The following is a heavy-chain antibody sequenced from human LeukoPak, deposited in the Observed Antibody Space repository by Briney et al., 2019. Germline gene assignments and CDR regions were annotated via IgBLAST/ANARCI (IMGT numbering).Heavy chain of an antibody. D-gene: IGHD2-2*01. V-gene: IGHV1-18*01. Sequence: ASVKVSCKASGYTFDSYGISWARQAPGQGLEYIVWISAYNGNTNYAQRLQGRVTLTTDTSTNTAYMDLRSLKSDDTAVYYCARAHPRVPAAKLADYWGQGTLVTVSS. J-gene: IGHJ4*02. CDR2: ISAYNGNT. CDR1: GYTFDSYG. CDR3: ARAHPRVPAAKLADY.